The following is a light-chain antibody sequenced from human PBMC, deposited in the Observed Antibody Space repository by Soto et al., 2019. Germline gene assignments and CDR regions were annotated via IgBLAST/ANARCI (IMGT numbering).Light chain of an antibody. Sequence: IQMPQSPSSLSASVGDRVTITCRASQRIRSYLNWYQQKPGKAPQLLIYAAGSLQSGVPSRFRGFGAGTDFTLTITRLQAEDFATYYYQQNYSTPWTLGKGIKVDIK. CDR3: QQNYSTPWT. J-gene: IGKJ1*01. CDR1: QRIRSY. CDR2: AAG. V-gene: IGKV1-39*01.